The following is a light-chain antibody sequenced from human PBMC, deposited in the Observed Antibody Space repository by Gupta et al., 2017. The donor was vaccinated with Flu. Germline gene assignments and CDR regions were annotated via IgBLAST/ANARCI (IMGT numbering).Light chain of an antibody. Sequence: QSVLTQPPSASGTPGQRVTISCSGSTSNIGSNPVNWYQQLPGTAPKLLIYNNNQRPSGVPDRFSGSKPGTSASLAISWLQSEDDTDYYCAAWYDSLGGFYVFGTGTKVTVL. CDR2: NNN. CDR3: AAWYDSLGGFYV. V-gene: IGLV1-44*01. J-gene: IGLJ1*01. CDR1: TSNIGSNP.